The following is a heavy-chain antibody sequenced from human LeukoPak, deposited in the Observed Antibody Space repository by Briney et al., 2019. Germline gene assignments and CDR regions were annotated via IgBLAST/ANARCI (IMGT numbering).Heavy chain of an antibody. D-gene: IGHD3-22*01. CDR1: GFTFSSYG. Sequence: GGSLRLSCAASGFTFSSYGMHWVRQAPGKGLEWVAVISYGGSNKYYADSVKGRFTISRDNSKNTLYLQMNSLRAEDTAVYYCAKDLLSHDRYYYDSSGGFDYWGQGTLVTVSS. CDR3: AKDLLSHDRYYYDSSGGFDY. V-gene: IGHV3-30*18. J-gene: IGHJ4*02. CDR2: ISYGGSNK.